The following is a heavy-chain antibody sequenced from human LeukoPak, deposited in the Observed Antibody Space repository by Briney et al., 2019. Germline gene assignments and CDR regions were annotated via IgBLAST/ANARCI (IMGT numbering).Heavy chain of an antibody. CDR3: ARGLDSSCYD. V-gene: IGHV3-48*03. Sequence: GGSLRLSCTASGFTFSTYEMNWVRQAPGKGLEWISYISGSGSSIFYADSLQGRFTVSRDNAKNSVYLQMNSLRAEDTAVYYCARGLDSSCYDWGQGALVTVS. CDR2: ISGSGSSI. D-gene: IGHD6-13*01. CDR1: GFTFSTYE. J-gene: IGHJ4*02.